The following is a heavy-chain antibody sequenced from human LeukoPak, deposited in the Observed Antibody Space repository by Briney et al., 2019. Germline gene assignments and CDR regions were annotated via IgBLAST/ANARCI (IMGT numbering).Heavy chain of an antibody. V-gene: IGHV3-43*02. Sequence: GGPLRLSCAASGFTFDDYAMHWVRQAPGKGLEWVSLISGDGGRTYYADSVKGRFTISRDNSKNSLYLQMNSLRTEDTALYYCAKDIVGATVGYYYGMDVWGQGTTVTVSS. J-gene: IGHJ6*02. D-gene: IGHD1-26*01. CDR1: GFTFDDYA. CDR2: ISGDGGRT. CDR3: AKDIVGATVGYYYGMDV.